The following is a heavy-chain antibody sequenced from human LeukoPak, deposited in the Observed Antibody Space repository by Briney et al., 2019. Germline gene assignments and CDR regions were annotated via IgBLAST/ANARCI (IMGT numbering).Heavy chain of an antibody. CDR2: INHSGST. D-gene: IGHD1-14*01. J-gene: IGHJ5*02. CDR1: GGSISSGDYY. CDR3: ARRSPLEPPDP. Sequence: SEALSLTCTVSGGSISSGDYYWSWIRQPPGKGLEWIGEINHSGSTNYNPSLKSRVTISVDTSKNQFSLKLSSVTAADTAVYYCARRSPLEPPDPWGQGTLVTVSS. V-gene: IGHV4-39*07.